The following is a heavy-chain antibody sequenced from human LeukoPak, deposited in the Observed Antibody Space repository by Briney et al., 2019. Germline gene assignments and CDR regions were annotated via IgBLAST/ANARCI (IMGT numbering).Heavy chain of an antibody. Sequence: PGGSLRLSCAASGFTFSSYGMHWVRQAPGKGLEWVAFIRYDGSNKYYADSVKGRFTISRDNSKNTLYLQMNSLRAEDTAVYYCASMYYDSSGYYSFAFDYWGQGTLVTVSS. V-gene: IGHV3-30*02. D-gene: IGHD3-22*01. CDR1: GFTFSSYG. CDR2: IRYDGSNK. J-gene: IGHJ4*02. CDR3: ASMYYDSSGYYSFAFDY.